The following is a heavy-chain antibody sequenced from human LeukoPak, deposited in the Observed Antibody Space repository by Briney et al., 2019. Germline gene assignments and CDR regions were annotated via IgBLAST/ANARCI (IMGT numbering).Heavy chain of an antibody. J-gene: IGHJ6*02. CDR2: ISSSSSYI. CDR3: ARVSEYQLLYPYYGMDV. V-gene: IGHV3-21*01. Sequence: GGSLRLSCAASGFTFSSYAMSWVRQAPGKGLEWVSSISSSSSYIYYADSVKGRFTISRDNAKNSLYLQMNSLRAEDTAVYYCARVSEYQLLYPYYGMDVWGQGTTVTVSS. D-gene: IGHD2-2*02. CDR1: GFTFSSYA.